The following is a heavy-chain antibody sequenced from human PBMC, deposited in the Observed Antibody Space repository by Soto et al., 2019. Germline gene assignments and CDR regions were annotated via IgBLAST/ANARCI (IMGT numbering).Heavy chain of an antibody. CDR1: GYTFTSYD. Sequence: ASVKVSCKASGYTFTSYDINWVRQATGQGLEWMGWMNPNSGNTGYAQKFQGRVTMTRNTSISTAYMELSSLRSEDTAVYYCARRSPYGNWFDPWGQGTLVTVPQ. V-gene: IGHV1-8*01. D-gene: IGHD4-17*01. J-gene: IGHJ5*02. CDR2: MNPNSGNT. CDR3: ARRSPYGNWFDP.